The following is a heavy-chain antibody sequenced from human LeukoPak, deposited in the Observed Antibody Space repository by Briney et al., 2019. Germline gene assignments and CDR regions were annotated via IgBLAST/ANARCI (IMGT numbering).Heavy chain of an antibody. V-gene: IGHV1-18*04. CDR1: GYTFTSYG. CDR2: ISAYNGNT. Sequence: GASVKVSCKASGYTFTSYGISWVRQAPGQGLEWTGWISAYNGNTNYAQKLQGRVTMTTDTSTSTAYMELRSLRSDDTAVYYCARDTPLYSSGWYYFDYWGQGTLVTVSS. CDR3: ARDTPLYSSGWYYFDY. J-gene: IGHJ4*02. D-gene: IGHD6-19*01.